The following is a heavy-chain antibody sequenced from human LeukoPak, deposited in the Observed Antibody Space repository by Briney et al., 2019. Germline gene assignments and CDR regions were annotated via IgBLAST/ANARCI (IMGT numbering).Heavy chain of an antibody. V-gene: IGHV4-39*01. J-gene: IGHJ4*02. CDR1: GGSISSSSYY. CDR2: IYYSGST. Sequence: PSETLSLTCTVSGGSISSSSYYWGWIRQPPGKGLEWIGSIYYSGSTYYNPSLKSRVTISVDTSKNQFSLKVNSVTAADTAVYYCARVDVSVVPSTKFDYWGPGTLVTVSS. CDR3: ARVDVSVVPSTKFDY. D-gene: IGHD2-2*01.